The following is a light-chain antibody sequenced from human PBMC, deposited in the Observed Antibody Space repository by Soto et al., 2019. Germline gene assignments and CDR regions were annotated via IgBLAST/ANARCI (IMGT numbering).Light chain of an antibody. J-gene: IGLJ3*02. CDR2: AVT. Sequence: QSALTQPRSVSGSPGQSVTISCTGTSSDVGDYNYVSWYQQHPGQSPKLMIYAVTKRPSGVPDRFSGSKSGNSASLTISGLQAEDEADYYCCSYAGTDTPTWVFGGGTKLTVL. V-gene: IGLV2-11*01. CDR3: CSYAGTDTPTWV. CDR1: SSDVGDYNY.